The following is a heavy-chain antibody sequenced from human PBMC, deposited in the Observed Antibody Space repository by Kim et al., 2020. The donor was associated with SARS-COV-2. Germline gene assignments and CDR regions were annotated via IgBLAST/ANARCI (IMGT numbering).Heavy chain of an antibody. Sequence: SETLSLTCTVSGGSISSYYWSWVRQPPGKGLEWVGYIYYSGSTNYNPSLKSRVTISVDTAKNQFSLKLSSVTAAATAAYYCSRVPVTFPSNWRQGTLCTV. D-gene: IGHD3-3*02. J-gene: IGHJ4*02. V-gene: IGHV4-59*01. CDR3: SRVPVTFPSN. CDR1: GGSISSYY. CDR2: IYYSGST.